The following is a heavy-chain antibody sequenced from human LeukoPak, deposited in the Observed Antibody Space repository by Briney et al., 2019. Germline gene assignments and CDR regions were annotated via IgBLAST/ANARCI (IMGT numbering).Heavy chain of an antibody. CDR3: ARDQFARYAASFGF. D-gene: IGHD2-2*01. CDR2: IKLDGSDK. Sequence: PGGSLRHPCAASGFTFSTYWMTWVRQAPGKGLEWVANIKLDGSDKYYVDSVKGRFTISRDNAKNSLYLQMNSLRAEDTAVYYCARDQFARYAASFGFWGQGTMVTVSS. J-gene: IGHJ4*02. V-gene: IGHV3-7*01. CDR1: GFTFSTYW.